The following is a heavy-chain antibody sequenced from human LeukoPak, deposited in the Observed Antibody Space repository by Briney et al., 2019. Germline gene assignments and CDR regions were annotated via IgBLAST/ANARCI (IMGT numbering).Heavy chain of an antibody. Sequence: SETLSHTCTVSGGSISSYYWSCIRQPPGKVLEWIGYIYYSGSTNYNPSLKSRVTISVDTSKNQFSLKLSSVTAADTAVYYCARGVVAARFWFDPWGQGTLVTVSS. CDR2: IYYSGST. J-gene: IGHJ5*02. V-gene: IGHV4-59*01. D-gene: IGHD2-15*01. CDR3: ARGVVAARFWFDP. CDR1: GGSISSYY.